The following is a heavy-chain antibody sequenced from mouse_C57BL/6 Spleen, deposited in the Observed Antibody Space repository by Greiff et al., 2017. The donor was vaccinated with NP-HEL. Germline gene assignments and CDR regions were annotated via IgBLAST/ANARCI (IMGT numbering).Heavy chain of an antibody. Sequence: EVMLVESGGGLVQPKGSLKLSCAASGFSFNTYAMNWVRQAPGKGLEWVARIRSKSNNYATYYADSVKDRFTISRDDSESMLYLQMNNLKTEDTAMYYCVRHELGLYYAMDYWGQGTSVTVSS. V-gene: IGHV10-1*01. D-gene: IGHD4-1*01. CDR1: GFSFNTYA. CDR2: IRSKSNNYAT. J-gene: IGHJ4*01. CDR3: VRHELGLYYAMDY.